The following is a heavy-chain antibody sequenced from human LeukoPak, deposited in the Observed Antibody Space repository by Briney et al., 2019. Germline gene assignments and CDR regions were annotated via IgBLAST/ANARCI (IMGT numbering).Heavy chain of an antibody. J-gene: IGHJ3*02. CDR3: ASQYGDYGAFDI. CDR2: IYYSGST. Sequence: SETLSLTCTVSGGSISSYYWSWILQPPGKGLEWIGYIYYSGSTNYNPSLKSRVTISVDTSKNQFSLKLSSVTAADTAVYYCASQYGDYGAFDIWGQGTMVTVSS. D-gene: IGHD4-17*01. V-gene: IGHV4-59*08. CDR1: GGSISSYY.